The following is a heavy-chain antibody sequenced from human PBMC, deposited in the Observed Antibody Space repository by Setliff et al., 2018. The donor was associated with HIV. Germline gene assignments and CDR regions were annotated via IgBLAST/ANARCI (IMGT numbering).Heavy chain of an antibody. D-gene: IGHD3-10*01. CDR1: GFTFGDYA. J-gene: IGHJ4*02. CDR3: TTTLSLWFGAPFDY. CDR2: IRTNARGGAT. Sequence: PGGSLRLSCAASGFTFGDYAMSWVRQAPGKGLEWVGFIRTNARGGATEYAASVKGRFTISRDDSKSIAYLQMSSLKIEDTAVYYCTTTLSLWFGAPFDYWGQGTLVTVSS. V-gene: IGHV3-49*04.